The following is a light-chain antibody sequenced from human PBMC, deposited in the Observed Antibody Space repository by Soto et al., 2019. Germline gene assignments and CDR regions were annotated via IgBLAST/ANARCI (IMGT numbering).Light chain of an antibody. CDR1: SGHSTYA. CDR3: QTWGSGIRV. V-gene: IGLV4-69*01. Sequence: QPVLTQSPSASASLGASVKLTCTLSSGHSTYAIAWHQLQPGKGPRYLMKLNSDGSQNRGDGIPGRFSASSSGAERYLTISSLQSEDEADYYCQTWGSGIRVFGGGTKLTVL. CDR2: LNSDGSQ. J-gene: IGLJ3*02.